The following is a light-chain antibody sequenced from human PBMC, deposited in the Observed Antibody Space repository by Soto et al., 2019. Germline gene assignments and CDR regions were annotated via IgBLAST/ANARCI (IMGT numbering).Light chain of an antibody. CDR1: QNVLSNY. CDR3: QQFSSYPLT. Sequence: EIVLTQSPGTLSLSPVERATLSCWASQNVLSNYLAWYQQKPGQAPRLLIYDASSRATGIPDRFSGGGSGTDFTLTISRLEPEDFAVYYCQQFSSYPLTFGGGTKVDIK. CDR2: DAS. V-gene: IGKV3-20*01. J-gene: IGKJ4*01.